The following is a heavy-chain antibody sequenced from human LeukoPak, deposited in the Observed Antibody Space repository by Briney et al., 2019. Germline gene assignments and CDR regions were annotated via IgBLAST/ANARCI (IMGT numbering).Heavy chain of an antibody. CDR3: ARADSVPAGDYHYWYMDV. V-gene: IGHV1-2*02. CDR1: GFTLTDY. CDR2: IKPNSGDT. Sequence: ASVKVSCKASGFTLTDYIHWVRQDPRQGLQWMGWIKPNSGDTDYAQKFQGRVTMTRDTSISTVYMELSSLRSDDTAVYYCARADSVPAGDYHYWYMDVWGQGTVVTVSS. J-gene: IGHJ6*03. D-gene: IGHD2-2*01.